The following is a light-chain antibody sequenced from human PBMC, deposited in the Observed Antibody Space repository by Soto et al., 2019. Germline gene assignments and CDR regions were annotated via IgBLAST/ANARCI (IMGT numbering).Light chain of an antibody. V-gene: IGKV3-20*01. CDR2: GAS. Sequence: EIVLTQSSGTMSLSPGERSTLSCMASQSVSSSYLAWYQQKPGQAPRLLIYGASSRATGITDRFSGSGSGTDFTLTIGRLEPEDFAVYYCQQYGSSPRTVGPGTKVEIK. J-gene: IGKJ1*01. CDR3: QQYGSSPRT. CDR1: QSVSSSY.